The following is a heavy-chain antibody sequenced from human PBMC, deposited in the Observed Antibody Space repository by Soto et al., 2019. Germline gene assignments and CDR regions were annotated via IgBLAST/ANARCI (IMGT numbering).Heavy chain of an antibody. Sequence: SETLSLTCAVYGGSFSGYYWSWIRQPPGKGLEWIGKLIIGGATNYNPSLKSRVTISVDTSKNQFSLKLSSVTAADTAVYYCARGAAERKLGYCSSTSCYRGGRYYYYGMDVWGQGTTVTVSS. J-gene: IGHJ6*02. CDR1: GGSFSGYY. D-gene: IGHD2-2*02. V-gene: IGHV4-34*01. CDR3: ARGAAERKLGYCSSTSCYRGGRYYYYGMDV. CDR2: LIIGGAT.